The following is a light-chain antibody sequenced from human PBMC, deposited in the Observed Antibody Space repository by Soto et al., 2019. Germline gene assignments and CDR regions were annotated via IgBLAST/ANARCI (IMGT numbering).Light chain of an antibody. CDR1: QGISNW. CDR3: QQGNSFPVT. CDR2: AAS. Sequence: DIQMTQSPSSVSASVGDRVTITCRASQGISNWLAWYQQKPGKAPKLLIYAASSLQSGVPSRFSGSGSGTDFTPTISSLQPEDFATYSCQQGNSFPVTFGQGTRLEIK. J-gene: IGKJ5*01. V-gene: IGKV1-12*01.